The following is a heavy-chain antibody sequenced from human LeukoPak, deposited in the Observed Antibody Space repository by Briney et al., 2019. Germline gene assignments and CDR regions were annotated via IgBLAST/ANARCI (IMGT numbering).Heavy chain of an antibody. CDR2: INQDASEK. V-gene: IGHV3-7*05. J-gene: IGHJ6*02. Sequence: PGGSLRLSCAASGFTFSSYAMTWVRQAPGKGLEWVAKINQDASEKYFVDFVKGRFTISRDNAKNSLYLQMNSLRAEDPAVYYCARVTKGAMDVWGQGTTVTVSS. CDR1: GFTFSSYA. CDR3: ARVTKGAMDV.